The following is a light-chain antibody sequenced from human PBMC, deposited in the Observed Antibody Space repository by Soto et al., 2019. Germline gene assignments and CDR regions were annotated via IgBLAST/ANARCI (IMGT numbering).Light chain of an antibody. J-gene: IGKJ4*01. Sequence: IQLPPYPSSLSASVGDRVTITCQASQDISNYLNWYQQKPGKAPKLLIYDASNLETGVPSRFSGSGSGTDFTFTISSLQPEDIATYYCQQYDNLPLTSGGGSKV. CDR1: QDISNY. V-gene: IGKV1-33*01. CDR2: DAS. CDR3: QQYDNLPLT.